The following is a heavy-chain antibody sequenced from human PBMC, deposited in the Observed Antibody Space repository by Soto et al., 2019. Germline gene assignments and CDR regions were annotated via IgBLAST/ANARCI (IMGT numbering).Heavy chain of an antibody. J-gene: IGHJ6*02. CDR2: IYWNDDK. CDR1: GFSLSTSGVG. V-gene: IGHV2-5*01. CDR3: AHRQGVIVATSVYYCYGMDV. Sequence: SGPTLVNPTQTLTLTCTFSGFSLSTSGVGVGWIRQPPGKALEWLALIYWNDDKRYSPSLKSRLTITKDTSKNQVVLTMTNMDPVDTATYYCAHRQGVIVATSVYYCYGMDVWGQGTTVTVSS. D-gene: IGHD5-12*01.